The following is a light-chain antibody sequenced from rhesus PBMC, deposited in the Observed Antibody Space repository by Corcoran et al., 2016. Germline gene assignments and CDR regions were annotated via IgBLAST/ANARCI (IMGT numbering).Light chain of an antibody. Sequence: ETVMMQSPATLSVSPGERATLCCRASQSVGSTLAWYQEKPGPAPRLLIYSASSRATGIPDRVSGSGLRTEFTLTISSLVPEDVRVYYCQKYNDGPFTLGPGSKLD. CDR1: QSVGST. CDR2: SAS. J-gene: IGKJ3*01. CDR3: QKYNDGPFT. V-gene: IGKV3-42*01.